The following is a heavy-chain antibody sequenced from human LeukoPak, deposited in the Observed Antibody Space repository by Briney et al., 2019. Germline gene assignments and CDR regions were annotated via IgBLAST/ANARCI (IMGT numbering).Heavy chain of an antibody. Sequence: TGGSLRLSCAASGFTFSSYAMSWVRQAPGKGLEWVSAISGSGGSTYNADSVKGRFTISRDNSKNTLYLQMNSLRAEDTAVYYCAKDQGSYSYGFPSDYWGQGTLVTVSS. CDR1: GFTFSSYA. V-gene: IGHV3-23*01. J-gene: IGHJ4*02. D-gene: IGHD5-18*01. CDR3: AKDQGSYSYGFPSDY. CDR2: ISGSGGST.